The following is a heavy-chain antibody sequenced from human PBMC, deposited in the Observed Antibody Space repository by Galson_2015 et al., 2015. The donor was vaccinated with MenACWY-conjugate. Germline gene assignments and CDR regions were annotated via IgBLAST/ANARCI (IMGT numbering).Heavy chain of an antibody. Sequence: SLRLSCAASGFIINNNYMSWVRQAPGKGLAWVSLIYANGGTYYADSVTGRFTISRDVSKNTLFLQMNSLRPEDTAVYYCARDRVTGYNGYEPACFDDWGQGTLVTVSP. D-gene: IGHD5-12*01. CDR2: IYANGGT. CDR3: ARDRVTGYNGYEPACFDD. J-gene: IGHJ4*02. V-gene: IGHV3-66*03. CDR1: GFIINNNY.